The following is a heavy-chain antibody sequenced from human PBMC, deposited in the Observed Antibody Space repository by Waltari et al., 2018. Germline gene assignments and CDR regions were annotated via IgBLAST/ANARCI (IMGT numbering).Heavy chain of an antibody. CDR3: ARASPRLRYGDRNYDWYFDL. CDR1: GGSISSYY. Sequence: QVQLQESGPGLVKPSETLSLTCTVSGGSISSYYWSWIRQPAGKGLEWIGRIYTSGSTNYNPSLKGRVTMSVDTSKNQFSLKLSSVTAADTAVYYCARASPRLRYGDRNYDWYFDLWGRGTLVTVSS. J-gene: IGHJ2*01. D-gene: IGHD4-17*01. V-gene: IGHV4-4*07. CDR2: IYTSGST.